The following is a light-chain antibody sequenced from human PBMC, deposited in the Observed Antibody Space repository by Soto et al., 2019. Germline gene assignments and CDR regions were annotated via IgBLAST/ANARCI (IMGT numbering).Light chain of an antibody. CDR1: QSISSW. CDR2: DAS. CDR3: QQYNSYTPWT. V-gene: IGKV1-5*01. J-gene: IGKJ1*01. Sequence: IQMTQSPSTLSASVGDRVTITCRASQSISSWLAWYQQKPGKAPKLLIYDASSLESGVPSRFSGSGSGTEFTLTISSLQPDVFATYYCQQYNSYTPWTFGQGTKVEIK.